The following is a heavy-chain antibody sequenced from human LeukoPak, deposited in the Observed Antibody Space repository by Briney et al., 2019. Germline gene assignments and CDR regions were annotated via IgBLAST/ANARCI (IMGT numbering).Heavy chain of an antibody. CDR2: IYPGDSDT. CDR3: ARHQTHAAVVVPAAIVRADWFDP. V-gene: IGHV5-51*01. D-gene: IGHD2-2*02. J-gene: IGHJ5*02. CDR1: GYSFTSYW. Sequence: ESLKISCKGSGYSFTSYWIGWVRQMPGKGLEWVGIIYPGDSDTRYRPSFQGQVTISADKSISTAYLQWSSLKASDTAIYYCARHQTHAAVVVPAAIVRADWFDPRGQGTLVTVSS.